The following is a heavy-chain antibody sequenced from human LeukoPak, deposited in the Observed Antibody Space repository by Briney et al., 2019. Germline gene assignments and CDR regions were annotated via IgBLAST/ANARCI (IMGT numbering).Heavy chain of an antibody. Sequence: ASVKVSCKASGYTFTGYYMHWVRQAPGQGLEWMGWINPNSGGTYYAQKFQGRVTMTRDTSISTAYMELGRLGSDDTAVYCCARDYYDSSAYYYLDYWGQGTLVTVSS. CDR2: INPNSGGT. CDR3: ARDYYDSSAYYYLDY. V-gene: IGHV1-2*02. J-gene: IGHJ4*02. CDR1: GYTFTGYY. D-gene: IGHD3-22*01.